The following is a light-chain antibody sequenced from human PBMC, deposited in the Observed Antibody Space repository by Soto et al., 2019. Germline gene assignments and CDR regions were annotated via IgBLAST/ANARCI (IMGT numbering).Light chain of an antibody. CDR1: SSNIGAGYD. CDR3: PSYDSSLSGSNV. V-gene: IGLV1-40*01. J-gene: IGLJ1*01. Sequence: QSVLTQPPSVSGAPGQRVTISCTGSSSNIGAGYDVHWYQQLPGTAPKLLIYGNSNRPSGVPDRFSGSKSGTSASLAITGLQAEYEADYYCPSYDSSLSGSNVFGTGTKHTVL. CDR2: GNS.